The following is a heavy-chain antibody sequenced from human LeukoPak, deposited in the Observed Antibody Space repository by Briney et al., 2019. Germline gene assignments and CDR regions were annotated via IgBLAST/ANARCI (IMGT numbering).Heavy chain of an antibody. CDR3: ARDLYRDSLPVSWFDP. J-gene: IGHJ5*02. CDR1: GYTFTSYG. V-gene: IGHV1-18*01. D-gene: IGHD4-11*01. Sequence: ASVKVSCKASGYTFTSYGISWVRQAPGQGLEWMGWNSDYNGNTNYAQKPQGRVTMTTDTSTSTAYMELRSLRSDDTAVYYCARDLYRDSLPVSWFDPWGQGTLVTVSS. CDR2: NSDYNGNT.